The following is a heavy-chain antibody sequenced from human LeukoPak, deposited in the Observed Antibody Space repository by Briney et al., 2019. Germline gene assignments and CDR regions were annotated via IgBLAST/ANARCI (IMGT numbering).Heavy chain of an antibody. CDR2: IYYSGNT. CDR3: ARASKGYCRSANCPAAFEI. Sequence: SGPTLVKPSETLSLTCTVSGGSISSYYWSWIRQPPGKGLEWIGYIYYSGNTNYNPSLKSRVTISVDTSKNQFSLKLSSVAAADTAVYYCARASKGYCRSANCPAAFEIWGQGTMVTVSS. J-gene: IGHJ3*02. CDR1: GGSISSYY. V-gene: IGHV4-59*01. D-gene: IGHD2-2*01.